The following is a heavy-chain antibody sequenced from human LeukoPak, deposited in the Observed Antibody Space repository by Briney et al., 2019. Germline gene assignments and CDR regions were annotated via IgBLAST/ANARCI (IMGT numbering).Heavy chain of an antibody. V-gene: IGHV3-48*01. CDR3: ARGHTRGSVVVPAALGMYYYYYMDV. CDR1: GFTFSSYS. D-gene: IGHD2-2*01. J-gene: IGHJ6*03. Sequence: GGSLRLSCAASGFTFSSYSMNWVRQAPGKGLEWVSYISSSSSTIYYADSVKGRFTISRDNAKNSLYLQMNSLRAEDTAVYYCARGHTRGSVVVPAALGMYYYYYMDVWGQGTTVTVSS. CDR2: ISSSSSTI.